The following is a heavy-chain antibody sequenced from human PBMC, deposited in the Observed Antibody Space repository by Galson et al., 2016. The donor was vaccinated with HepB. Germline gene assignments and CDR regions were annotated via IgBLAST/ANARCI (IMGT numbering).Heavy chain of an antibody. CDR2: IYYSGSA. CDR1: GVSISSGGYY. V-gene: IGHV4-31*03. J-gene: IGHJ4*02. CDR3: VRDSYGYYGGFCH. D-gene: IGHD4-17*01. Sequence: TLSLTCTVSGVSISSGGYYWSWIRQRPGMGLEWIGYIYYSGSAYYNPSLKSRVTMSLQTSDNQFSPKLISVTAADTAVYYCVRDSYGYYGGFCHLGQGTLGTGSS.